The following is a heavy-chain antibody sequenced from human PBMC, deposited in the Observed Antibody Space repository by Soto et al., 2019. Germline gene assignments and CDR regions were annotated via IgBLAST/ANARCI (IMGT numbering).Heavy chain of an antibody. D-gene: IGHD2-2*01. CDR1: CLIHSAAW. V-gene: IGHV3-74*01. CDR3: ARADIVVGQYMRI. Sequence: GSQTVWYEVACLIHSAAWMHWVRQAPRNGLVWVSSIDRDGSVTNDADSVKDRFTISRDSAEKTLYLQINSLRADDRGVYYCARADIVVGQYMRIWGQGTTVNVSS. CDR2: IDRDGSVT. J-gene: IGHJ6*02.